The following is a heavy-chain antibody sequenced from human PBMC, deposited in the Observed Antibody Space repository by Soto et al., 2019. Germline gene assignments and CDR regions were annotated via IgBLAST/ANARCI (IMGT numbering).Heavy chain of an antibody. CDR3: AREGRGGLGGDY. Sequence: GGSLRLSCAASGFTFTSYTINWVRQAPGKGLEWVSFISSSSSTIYYADSVKGRFTISRDNAKNSVFLQMNSLSAEDTAVYDSAREGRGGLGGDYWGQGTLVTVSS. D-gene: IGHD3-16*01. J-gene: IGHJ4*02. V-gene: IGHV3-48*01. CDR1: GFTFTSYT. CDR2: ISSSSSTI.